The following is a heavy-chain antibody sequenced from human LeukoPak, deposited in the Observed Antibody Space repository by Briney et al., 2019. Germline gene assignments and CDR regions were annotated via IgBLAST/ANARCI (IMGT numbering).Heavy chain of an antibody. CDR2: IHPDGGTK. D-gene: IGHD2-15*01. CDR1: GLTLRSYW. J-gene: IGHJ4*02. V-gene: IGHV3-7*01. CDR3: ASTFPYCSGGTCAL. Sequence: GGSLRLSCAASGLTLRSYWMSWVRQAPGKGLEWVANIHPDGGTKNYVDSVKDRFTISRDNAANSLYLQMNSLRAEDTAVYYCASTFPYCSGGTCALGGQGTLVTVSS.